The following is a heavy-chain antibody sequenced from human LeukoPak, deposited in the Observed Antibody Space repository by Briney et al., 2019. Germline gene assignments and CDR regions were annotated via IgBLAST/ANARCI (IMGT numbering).Heavy chain of an antibody. CDR3: AREYYYDSSGPARY. J-gene: IGHJ4*02. Sequence: ASVKVSCKASGYTFTGYYMHWVRQAPGQGLEWMGWINPDSGGTNYAQKFQGRVTMTRDTSTSTVYMELSSLRSEDTAVYYCAREYYYDSSGPARYWGQGTLVTVSS. CDR2: INPDSGGT. D-gene: IGHD3-22*01. V-gene: IGHV1-2*02. CDR1: GYTFTGYY.